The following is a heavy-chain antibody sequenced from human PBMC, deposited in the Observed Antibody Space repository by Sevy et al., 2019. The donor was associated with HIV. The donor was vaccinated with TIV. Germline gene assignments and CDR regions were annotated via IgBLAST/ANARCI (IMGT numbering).Heavy chain of an antibody. CDR3: AMFAGDFWSGYYVGEYFQH. V-gene: IGHV3-48*02. Sequence: GGSLRLSCAASGFTFSSYSMNWVRQAPGKGLEWVSYISSSSSTIYYADSVKGRFTTSRDNAKNSLYLQMNSLRDEDTAVYYCAMFAGDFWSGYYVGEYFQHWGQGTLVTVSS. CDR2: ISSSSSTI. J-gene: IGHJ1*01. D-gene: IGHD3-3*01. CDR1: GFTFSSYS.